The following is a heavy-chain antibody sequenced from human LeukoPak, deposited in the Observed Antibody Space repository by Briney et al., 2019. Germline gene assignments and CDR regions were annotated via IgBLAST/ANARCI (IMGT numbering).Heavy chain of an antibody. V-gene: IGHV4-59*01. CDR1: GGSISSYY. D-gene: IGHD3-16*01. J-gene: IGHJ3*02. Sequence: SETLSLTCTVSGGSISSYYWCWIRQPPGKGLEWIGYIYYSGSTNYNPSLKSRVTISVDTSKNQFSLKLSSVTAADTAVYYCARDLGGNYEAFDIWGQGTMVTVSS. CDR2: IYYSGST. CDR3: ARDLGGNYEAFDI.